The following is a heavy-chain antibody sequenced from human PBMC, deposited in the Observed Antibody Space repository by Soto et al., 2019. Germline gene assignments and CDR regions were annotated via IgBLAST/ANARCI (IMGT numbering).Heavy chain of an antibody. CDR1: AYTSISND. CDR2: ISAYNANT. CDR3: ARSARSGLGGTLFDP. Sequence: ASILASCNASAYTSISNDISTGLQPPGQGLEWLGWISAYNANTNYAQKLQGRVTMTTDTSPSTAYMELRSLRSDDTAVYDCARSARSGLGGTLFDPWGQGTLVTVSS. J-gene: IGHJ5*02. V-gene: IGHV1-18*04. D-gene: IGHD3-10*01.